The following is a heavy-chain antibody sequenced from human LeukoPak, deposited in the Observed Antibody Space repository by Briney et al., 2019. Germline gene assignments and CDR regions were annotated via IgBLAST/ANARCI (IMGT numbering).Heavy chain of an antibody. Sequence: SVKVSCKASGRTFSSYAISWVRQAPGQGLEWMGGIIPIFGTTNYAEKLQGRVTITADESTSTAYMELSSLRSEDTAVYYCARGLLRFLEWLNGPSDHFVYWGQGTLVTVSS. V-gene: IGHV1-69*01. CDR1: GRTFSSYA. J-gene: IGHJ4*02. CDR2: IIPIFGTT. D-gene: IGHD3-3*01. CDR3: ARGLLRFLEWLNGPSDHFVY.